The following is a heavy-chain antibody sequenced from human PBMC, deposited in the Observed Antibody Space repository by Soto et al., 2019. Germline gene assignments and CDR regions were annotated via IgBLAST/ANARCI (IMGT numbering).Heavy chain of an antibody. CDR3: AREPPFDPSGDSDYFDY. CDR1: GGTFSSYA. J-gene: IGHJ4*02. D-gene: IGHD3-9*01. V-gene: IGHV1-69*13. Sequence: SVKVSCKASGGTFSSYAISWVRQAPGQGLEWMGGIIPIFGTANYAQKFQGRVTITADESTSTAYMELSSLRSEDTAVYYCAREPPFDPSGDSDYFDYWGQGTLVIVSS. CDR2: IIPIFGTA.